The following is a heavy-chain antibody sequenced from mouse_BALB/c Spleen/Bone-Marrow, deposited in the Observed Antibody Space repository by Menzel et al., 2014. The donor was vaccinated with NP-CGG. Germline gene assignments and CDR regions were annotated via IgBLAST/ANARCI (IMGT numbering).Heavy chain of an antibody. CDR3: ARDFDY. Sequence: EVKLVESGPSLVKPSQTLSLTCSVTGDSITCGYWNWIRKLPGNKLEYMGYISYSGSTYYNPSLKSRISITRDTSKNQYYLQLNSVTTEDTATYYCARDFDYWGQGTTLTVSS. CDR2: ISYSGST. V-gene: IGHV3-8*02. J-gene: IGHJ2*01. CDR1: GDSITCGY.